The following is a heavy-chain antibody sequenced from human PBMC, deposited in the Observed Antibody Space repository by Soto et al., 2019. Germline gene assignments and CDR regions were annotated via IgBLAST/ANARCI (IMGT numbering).Heavy chain of an antibody. Sequence: GGSLRLSCAASGFTFSSYAMSWVRQAPGKGLEWVSAISGSGGSTYYADSVKGRFTISRDNSKNTLYLQMNSLRAEDTAVYYCAKDKLGYCSGGSCPAFDYWGQGTLVTVSS. CDR1: GFTFSSYA. V-gene: IGHV3-23*01. J-gene: IGHJ4*02. D-gene: IGHD2-15*01. CDR3: AKDKLGYCSGGSCPAFDY. CDR2: ISGSGGST.